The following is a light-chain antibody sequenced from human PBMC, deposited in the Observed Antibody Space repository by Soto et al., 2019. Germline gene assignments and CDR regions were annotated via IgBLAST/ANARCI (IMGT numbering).Light chain of an antibody. V-gene: IGKV3D-20*02. J-gene: IGKJ5*01. CDR2: DAS. CDR1: QNLGSGY. Sequence: EIVLSQSPVTLSLSTGERATLSCRSSQNLGSGYLAWYQQKPGQAPRLLIYDASSRPAGIPDRFSGSGSGTDFTLTISRLEPEDSAVYYCQQRHMWPITFGQGTRLEIK. CDR3: QQRHMWPIT.